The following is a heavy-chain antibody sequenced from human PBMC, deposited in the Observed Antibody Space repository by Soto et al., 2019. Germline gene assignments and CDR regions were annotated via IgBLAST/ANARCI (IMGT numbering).Heavy chain of an antibody. CDR3: AKDECSGGSCYHLR. CDR1: GFTFSSYA. D-gene: IGHD2-15*01. J-gene: IGHJ4*02. V-gene: IGHV3-23*01. CDR2: ISGSGGST. Sequence: HPGGSLRLSCAASGFTFSSYAMSWVRQAPGKGLEWVSAISGSGGSTYYADSVKGRFTISRDNSKNTLYLQMNSLRAEDTAVYYCAKDECSGGSCYHLRWGQGTLVTVSS.